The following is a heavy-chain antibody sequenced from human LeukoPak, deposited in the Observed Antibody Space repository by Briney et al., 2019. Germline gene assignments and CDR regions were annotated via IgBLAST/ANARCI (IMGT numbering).Heavy chain of an antibody. J-gene: IGHJ5*02. Sequence: SETLSLTCTVSGGSISRSSYYWGWIRQPPGKGLEWIGSIYYSGSTYYNPSLKSRVTISVDTSKNQFSLKLSSVTAADTAVYYCARHVEQQQWFDPWGQGTLVTVSS. D-gene: IGHD6-13*01. CDR1: GGSISRSSYY. CDR2: IYYSGST. V-gene: IGHV4-39*01. CDR3: ARHVEQQQWFDP.